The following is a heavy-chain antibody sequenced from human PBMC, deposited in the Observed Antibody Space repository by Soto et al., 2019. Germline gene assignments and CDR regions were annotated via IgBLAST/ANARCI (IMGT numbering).Heavy chain of an antibody. V-gene: IGHV1-2*02. CDR3: ARDPREGRDYESGGYYYTGGNWFDP. Sequence: ASVKVSCKASGYTFTAYYMHWVRQAPGQGLEWMGWIKPKSGGTNYAPKFQGRVSMTRDTSISTAHMELSGLRSDDTAMYYCARDPREGRDYESGGYYYTGGNWFDPWGRGTLVTVSS. CDR1: GYTFTAYY. D-gene: IGHD3-22*01. CDR2: IKPKSGGT. J-gene: IGHJ5*02.